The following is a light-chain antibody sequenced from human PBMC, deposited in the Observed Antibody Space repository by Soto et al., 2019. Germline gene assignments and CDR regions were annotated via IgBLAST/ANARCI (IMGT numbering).Light chain of an antibody. CDR2: DVS. V-gene: IGKV3-11*01. Sequence: EIVLTQSPAILYLSPGERATLSCRASQSISSYLAWYQQRPGQAPRLLIYDVSSRATGTPARFSGSGSGTDFTLSISRLEPEDFAVYYCQLRSNWPPYTFGQGTKLEIK. CDR1: QSISSY. J-gene: IGKJ2*01. CDR3: QLRSNWPPYT.